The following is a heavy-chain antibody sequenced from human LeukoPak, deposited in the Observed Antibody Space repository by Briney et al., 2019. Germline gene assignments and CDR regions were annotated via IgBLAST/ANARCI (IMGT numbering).Heavy chain of an antibody. CDR1: AYTFTSYD. Sequence: ASVKVSCKASAYTFTSYDINWVRQATGQGLEWMGWMNPNSGNTGYAQKFQGRVTMTRNTSISTAYMELSSLRSVDTAVYYCARRGTYAQAAYNWFDPWGQGTLVTVSS. CDR2: MNPNSGNT. CDR3: ARRGTYAQAAYNWFDP. J-gene: IGHJ5*02. D-gene: IGHD2-15*01. V-gene: IGHV1-8*01.